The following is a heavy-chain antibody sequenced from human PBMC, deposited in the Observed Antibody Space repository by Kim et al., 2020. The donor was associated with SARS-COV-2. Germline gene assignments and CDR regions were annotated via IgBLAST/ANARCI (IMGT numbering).Heavy chain of an antibody. D-gene: IGHD1-7*01. CDR1: GFIFSDSS. CDR2: ICTKASSYST. V-gene: IGHV3-73*01. J-gene: IGHJ6*01. CDR3: SSVPGTTLSFMDV. Sequence: GGSLRLSCAASGFIFSDSSMHWVRQASGKGLEWVGLICTKASSYSTSSVTALKTSFTISPDDSTYMPFLRMKTRTTDATAWSFCSSVPGTTLSFMDV.